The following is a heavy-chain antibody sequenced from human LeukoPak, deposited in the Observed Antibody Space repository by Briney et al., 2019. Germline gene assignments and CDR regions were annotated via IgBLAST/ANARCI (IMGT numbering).Heavy chain of an antibody. V-gene: IGHV4-59*12. D-gene: IGHD3-10*01. J-gene: IGHJ4*02. CDR1: GGSISSYY. Sequence: SETLSLTCTVSGGSISSYYWSWIRQPPGKGLEWIGYIYYSGSTNYNPSLKSRVTISVDTSKNQFSLKLSPVTAADTAVYYCARSRYYYGSGSYYGYWGQGTLVTVSS. CDR3: ARSRYYYGSGSYYGY. CDR2: IYYSGST.